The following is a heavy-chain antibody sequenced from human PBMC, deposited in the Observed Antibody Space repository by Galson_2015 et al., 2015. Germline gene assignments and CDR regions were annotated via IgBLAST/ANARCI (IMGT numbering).Heavy chain of an antibody. J-gene: IGHJ4*02. V-gene: IGHV3-23*01. Sequence: SLRLSCAASGFTFSSSAMSWARQAPGKGPEWVSGISGSGNTKYYADSVKGRFTISRDNSESTMYLQMDSLRADDTAVYYCATPRYCSSAGCYTWFDYWGQGTLVTVSS. D-gene: IGHD2-2*02. CDR2: ISGSGNTK. CDR1: GFTFSSSA. CDR3: ATPRYCSSAGCYTWFDY.